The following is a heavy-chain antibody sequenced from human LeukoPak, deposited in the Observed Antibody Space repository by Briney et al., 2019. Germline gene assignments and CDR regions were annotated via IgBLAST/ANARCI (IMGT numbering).Heavy chain of an antibody. CDR2: VASSGAS. V-gene: IGHV4-59*01. CDR3: ARVVRGVVTSNWFDP. Sequence: SETLSLTCTVSGDSLNTYYWTWIRQTPGRELEWIGFVASSGASNYNPSLKSRVSISIDTSKNQFSLALTSVTPADTAVYYCARVVRGVVTSNWFDPWGQGTLVSVSS. CDR1: GDSLNTYY. J-gene: IGHJ5*02. D-gene: IGHD2-21*02.